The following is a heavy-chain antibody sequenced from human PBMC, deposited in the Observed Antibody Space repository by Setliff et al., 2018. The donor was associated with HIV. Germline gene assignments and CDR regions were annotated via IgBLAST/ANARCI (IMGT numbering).Heavy chain of an antibody. CDR2: ITPMFGTA. J-gene: IGHJ6*03. Sequence: SVKVSCKVSGYTLTELSMHWVRQAPGQGLEWMGGITPMFGTAKYAQKFQGRVTITADESLTTAYMELSSLRSEDTAMYYCARDSPRQRVVDYYYYMDVWGKGTTVTVSS. CDR3: ARDSPRQRVVDYYYYMDV. V-gene: IGHV1-69*13. CDR1: GYTLTELS. D-gene: IGHD2-15*01.